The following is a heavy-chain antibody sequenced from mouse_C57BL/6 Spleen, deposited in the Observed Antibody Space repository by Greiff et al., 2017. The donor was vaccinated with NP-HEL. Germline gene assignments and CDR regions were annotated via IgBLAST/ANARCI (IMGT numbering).Heavy chain of an antibody. CDR1: GFTFSSYA. CDR2: ISDGGSYT. Sequence: EVKLMESGGGLVKPGGSLKLSCAASGFTFSSYAMSWVRQTPEKRLEWVATISDGGSYTYYPDNVKGRFPIASDNAKNNMYLQMSHLKSDDTAMYYCARADYGYDVAWLAYWGQGTLVTVSA. D-gene: IGHD2-2*01. V-gene: IGHV5-4*03. J-gene: IGHJ3*01. CDR3: ARADYGYDVAWLAY.